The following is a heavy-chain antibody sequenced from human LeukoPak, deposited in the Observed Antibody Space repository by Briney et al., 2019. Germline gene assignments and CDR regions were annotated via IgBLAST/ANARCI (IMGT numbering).Heavy chain of an antibody. CDR1: GFTFSTYA. CDR2: ISGGGGTT. V-gene: IGHV3-23*01. CDR3: AGSDDSALYGVY. Sequence: GSLRLPCAASGFTFSTYAMSWVRQPPGKGLEWVSGISGGGGTTYYADSVKGRFTISRDNSKNTLFLQMSSLRDEDTAVYYCAGSDDSALYGVYWGQGTLVTVSS. D-gene: IGHD6-19*01. J-gene: IGHJ4*02.